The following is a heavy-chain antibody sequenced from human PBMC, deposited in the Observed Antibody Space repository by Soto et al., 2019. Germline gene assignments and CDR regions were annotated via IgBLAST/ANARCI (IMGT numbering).Heavy chain of an antibody. CDR1: GFSLSTSGVG. J-gene: IGHJ4*02. Sequence: QITLKESGPTLVKPTQTLTLTCTFSGFSLSTSGVGVGWIRQPPGKALEWLALIYWNDDKRYSPSLKSRLTITTDTSKNQVVLTMTNMDPVDTATYYCAHSPYDYTSGGFDYWGQGTLVTVSS. CDR3: AHSPYDYTSGGFDY. D-gene: IGHD2-15*01. CDR2: IYWNDDK. V-gene: IGHV2-5*01.